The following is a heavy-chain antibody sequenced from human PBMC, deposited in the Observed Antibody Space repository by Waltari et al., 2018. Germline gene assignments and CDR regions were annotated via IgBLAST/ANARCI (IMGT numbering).Heavy chain of an antibody. V-gene: IGHV3-73*01. CDR1: GSTFSESA. CDR2: IRERANDYAT. Sequence: EVQLVESGGGLVQPGGSLKLSCEVSGSTFSESAIHWVRQPSGKGREWVGRIRERANDYATTYAPSVQGRFTVSRDDSKKTVFLQMHSLKIEDTAVYYCTRRSASATGPQVFDYWGLGTLVTVSS. CDR3: TRRSASATGPQVFDY. J-gene: IGHJ4*02. D-gene: IGHD6-13*01.